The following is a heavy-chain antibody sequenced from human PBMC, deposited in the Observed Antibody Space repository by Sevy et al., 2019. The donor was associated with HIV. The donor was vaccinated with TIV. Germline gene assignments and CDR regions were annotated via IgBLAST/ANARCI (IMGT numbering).Heavy chain of an antibody. J-gene: IGHJ3*02. D-gene: IGHD3-16*01. CDR3: ARRYDYVYAFDI. CDR1: GFTVSSNY. Sequence: GGSLRLSCAASGFTVSSNYMSWVRQAPGKGLEWVSVIYSGGSTYYADSVKGRFPISRDNSKNTLYLQMNSLRAEDTAVYYCARRYDYVYAFDIWGQGTMVTVSS. CDR2: IYSGGST. V-gene: IGHV3-53*01.